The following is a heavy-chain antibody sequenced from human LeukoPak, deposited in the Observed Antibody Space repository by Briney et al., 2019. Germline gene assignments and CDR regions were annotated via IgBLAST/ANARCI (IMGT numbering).Heavy chain of an antibody. J-gene: IGHJ4*02. CDR2: IIPIFGTA. CDR3: ARACGDCYTSDYFDY. V-gene: IGHV1-69*13. CDR1: GYTFTNFA. Sequence: SVKVSCKASGYTFTNFAISWVRQAPGQGLEWMGGIIPIFGTANYAQKFQGRVTITADESTSTAYMELSSLRSEDTAVYYCARACGDCYTSDYFDYWGQGTLVTVSS. D-gene: IGHD2-21*02.